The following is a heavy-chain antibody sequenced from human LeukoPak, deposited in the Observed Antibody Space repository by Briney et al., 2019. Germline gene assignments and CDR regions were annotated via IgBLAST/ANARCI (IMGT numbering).Heavy chain of an antibody. Sequence: GGSLRLSCAASGFTFSSYAMSWVRQAPGKGLEWVSAISGSGGYTYSADSVKGRFTISRDNSKNTLYLQMNSLRAEDTAVYYCANTFGGSYYYYYMDVWGKGTTVTVSS. J-gene: IGHJ6*03. D-gene: IGHD3-16*01. CDR1: GFTFSSYA. CDR3: ANTFGGSYYYYYMDV. V-gene: IGHV3-23*01. CDR2: ISGSGGYT.